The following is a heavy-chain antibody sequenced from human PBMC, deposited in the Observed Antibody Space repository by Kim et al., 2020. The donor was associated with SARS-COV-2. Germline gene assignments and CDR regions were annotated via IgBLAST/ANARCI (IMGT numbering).Heavy chain of an antibody. CDR2: INTNTGNP. V-gene: IGHV7-4-1*02. CDR3: ARETNYYDSSGIVWYFDL. J-gene: IGHJ2*01. D-gene: IGHD3-22*01. Sequence: ASVKVSCKASGYTFTSYAMNWVRQAPGQGLEWMGWINTNTGNPTYAQGFTGRFVFSLDTSVSTAYLQTSSLKAEDTAVYYCARETNYYDSSGIVWYFDLWGRGTLVTVSS. CDR1: GYTFTSYA.